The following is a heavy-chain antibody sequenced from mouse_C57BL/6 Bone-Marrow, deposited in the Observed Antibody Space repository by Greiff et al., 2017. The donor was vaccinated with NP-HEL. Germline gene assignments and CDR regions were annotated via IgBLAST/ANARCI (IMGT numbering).Heavy chain of an antibody. V-gene: IGHV1-50*01. J-gene: IGHJ1*03. CDR3: ARRYYGYGYWYFDV. D-gene: IGHD2-2*01. CDR1: GYTFTSYW. CDR2: IDPSDSYT. Sequence: QVQLQQSGAELVKPGASVKLSCKASGYTFTSYWMQWVKQRPGQGLEWIGEIDPSDSYTNYNQKFKGKATLTVDTSSSTAYMQLSSLTSEDSAVYYCARRYYGYGYWYFDVWGTGTTVTVSS.